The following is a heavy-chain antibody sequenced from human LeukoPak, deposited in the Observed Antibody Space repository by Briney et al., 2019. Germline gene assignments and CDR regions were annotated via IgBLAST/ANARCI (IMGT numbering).Heavy chain of an antibody. CDR3: ARVAPPFFWSGHDDY. J-gene: IGHJ4*02. CDR1: GYTFTSYY. Sequence: AASVKVSCKASGYTFTSYYMHWVRQAPGQGLEWMGIINPSGGSTSYAQKFQGRVTMTRDMSTSTVYMELSSLRSEDTAVYYCARVAPPFFWSGHDDYWGQGTLVTVSS. V-gene: IGHV1-46*01. CDR2: INPSGGST. D-gene: IGHD3-3*01.